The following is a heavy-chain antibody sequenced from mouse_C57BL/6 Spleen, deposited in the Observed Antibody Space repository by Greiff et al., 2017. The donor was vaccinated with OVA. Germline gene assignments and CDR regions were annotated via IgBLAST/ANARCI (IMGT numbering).Heavy chain of an antibody. CDR2: IYPGDGDT. D-gene: IGHD2-1*01. CDR1: GYAFSSYW. CDR3: ARGGGGNYEGVYFDY. J-gene: IGHJ2*01. Sequence: VQLQESGAELVKPGASVKISCKASGYAFSSYWMNWVKQRPGKGLEWIGQIYPGDGDTNYNGKFKGKATLTADKSSSPAYMQLSSLTSEDSAVYFCARGGGGNYEGVYFDYWGQGTTLTVSS. V-gene: IGHV1-80*01.